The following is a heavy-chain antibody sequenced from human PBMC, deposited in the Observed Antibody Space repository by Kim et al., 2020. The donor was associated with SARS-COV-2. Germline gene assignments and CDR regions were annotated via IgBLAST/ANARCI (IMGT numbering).Heavy chain of an antibody. CDR2: ISGNGAYT. J-gene: IGHJ2*01. D-gene: IGHD7-27*01. CDR3: AKVGTGYWYFDF. Sequence: GSLRLSCAASGFPFSTYAMSWVRQAPGKGLEWVSGISGNGAYTYYADSVKGRFTISRDNPKNTLYLQMNSLRAEDPAVYYCAKVGTGYWYFDFWGRGTLVTVSS. CDR1: GFPFSTYA. V-gene: IGHV3-23*01.